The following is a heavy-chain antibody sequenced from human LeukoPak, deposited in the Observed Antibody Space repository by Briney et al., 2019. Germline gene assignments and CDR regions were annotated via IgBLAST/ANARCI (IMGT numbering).Heavy chain of an antibody. V-gene: IGHV4-39*07. CDR3: AGSTAGFWSGYSWFDP. CDR2: IYYSGST. D-gene: IGHD3-3*01. J-gene: IGHJ5*02. Sequence: SETLSLTCTVSGGSISSSSYYWGWIRQPPGKGLEWIGSIYYSGSTYYNPSLKSRVTISVDTSKNQFSLKLSSVTAADTAVYYCAGSTAGFWSGYSWFDPWGQGTLVTVSS. CDR1: GGSISSSSYY.